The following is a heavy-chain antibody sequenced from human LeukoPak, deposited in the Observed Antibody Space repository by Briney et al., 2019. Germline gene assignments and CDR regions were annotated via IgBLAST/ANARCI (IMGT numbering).Heavy chain of an antibody. CDR1: GFTYSSYA. Sequence: GGSLRLPCAASGFTYSSYAMSWVRQAPGKGLEWVSAIIGSGGSTYYADAVKGRFTISRDNYKNTLYLQMNSLRAEDTAVYYCAKDQIGNWFDPWGQGTLVTVSS. J-gene: IGHJ5*02. D-gene: IGHD2-21*01. CDR2: IIGSGGST. CDR3: AKDQIGNWFDP. V-gene: IGHV3-23*01.